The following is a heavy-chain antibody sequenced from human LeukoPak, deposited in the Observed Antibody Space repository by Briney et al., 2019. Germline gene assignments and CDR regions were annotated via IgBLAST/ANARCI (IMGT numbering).Heavy chain of an antibody. CDR3: ARMTARDDAFDI. CDR1: GFTFSSYA. D-gene: IGHD5-18*01. J-gene: IGHJ3*02. CDR2: IWYDGSNK. V-gene: IGHV3-33*08. Sequence: GGSLRLSCAASGFTFSSYAMHWVRQAPGKGLEWVAVIWYDGSNKYYADSVKGRFTISRDNSKNTLYLQMNSLRAEDTAVYYCARMTARDDAFDIWGQGTMVTVSS.